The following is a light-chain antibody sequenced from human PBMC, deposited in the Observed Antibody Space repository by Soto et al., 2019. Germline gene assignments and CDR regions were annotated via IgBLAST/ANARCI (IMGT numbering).Light chain of an antibody. CDR1: SSNIGSNT. CDR3: ATWDDSLNNVI. Sequence: QSVLTQSPSASGSSGQKVSISCSGSSSNIGSNTVNWYQLVPGTAPKLLIYSNDQRPSAVPGRFSGSKSGTSASLTISSLQSENEADYYCATWDDSLNNVIFGGGTKLTGL. CDR2: SND. J-gene: IGLJ2*01. V-gene: IGLV1-44*01.